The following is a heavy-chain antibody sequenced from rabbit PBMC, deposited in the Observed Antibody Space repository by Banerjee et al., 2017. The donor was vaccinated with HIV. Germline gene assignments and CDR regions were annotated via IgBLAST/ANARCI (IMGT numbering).Heavy chain of an antibody. CDR2: IDAGSSGST. CDR3: ARDYAGYAGYGYGYFNL. J-gene: IGHJ4*01. V-gene: IGHV1S40*01. Sequence: QSLEESGGDLVKPGASLTLTCTASGFSFSSYYYMCWVRQAPGKGLEWIACIDAGSSGSTYYASWAKGRFTISKTSSTTVTLQMTSLTAADTATYFCARDYAGYAGYGYGYFNLWGPGTLVTVS. D-gene: IGHD6-1*01. CDR1: GFSFSSYYY.